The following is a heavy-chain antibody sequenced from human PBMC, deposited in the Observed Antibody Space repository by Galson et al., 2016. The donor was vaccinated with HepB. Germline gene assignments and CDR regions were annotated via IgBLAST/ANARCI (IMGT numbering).Heavy chain of an antibody. V-gene: IGHV3-7*01. Sequence: SLRLSCADSGLTFSNYWMSWVRQAPGKGLEWVANIKPDGSEIHYVDSVKGRFTISRDNAKNSLYLQMNSLRAEDTAVYYCARGWCSGHCYGLGVWGQGTTVIVSS. CDR2: IKPDGSEI. J-gene: IGHJ6*02. CDR1: GLTFSNYW. D-gene: IGHD3-22*01. CDR3: ARGWCSGHCYGLGV.